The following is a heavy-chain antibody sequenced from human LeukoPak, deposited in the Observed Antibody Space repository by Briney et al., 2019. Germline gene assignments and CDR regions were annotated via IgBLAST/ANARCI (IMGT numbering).Heavy chain of an antibody. D-gene: IGHD2-21*01. CDR3: AKDSMHIVVHFDY. Sequence: PGGSLRLSCAASGFTFSSYAMSWVRQAPGKELEWVSAISGSGGSTYYADSVKGRFTISRDNSKNTLYLQMNSLRAEDTAVYYCAKDSMHIVVHFDYWGQGTLVTVSS. CDR1: GFTFSSYA. V-gene: IGHV3-23*01. CDR2: ISGSGGST. J-gene: IGHJ4*02.